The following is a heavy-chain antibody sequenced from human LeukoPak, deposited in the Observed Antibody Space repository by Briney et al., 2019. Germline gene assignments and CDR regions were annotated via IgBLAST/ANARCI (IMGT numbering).Heavy chain of an antibody. V-gene: IGHV1-8*03. CDR1: GGTFSSYA. Sequence: ASVKVSCKASGGTFSSYAISWVRQATGQGLEWMGWMNPNSGNTGYAQKFQGRVTITRNTSISTAYMELSSLRSEDTAVYYCARYRGYDFWSGSSMDVWGKGTTVTVSS. J-gene: IGHJ6*03. CDR2: MNPNSGNT. D-gene: IGHD3-3*01. CDR3: ARYRGYDFWSGSSMDV.